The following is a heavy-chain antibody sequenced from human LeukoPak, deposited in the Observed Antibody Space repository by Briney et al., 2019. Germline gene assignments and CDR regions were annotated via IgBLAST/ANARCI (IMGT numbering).Heavy chain of an antibody. CDR1: GYTFTSYG. Sequence: ASVKVSCKASGYTFTSYGISWVRQAPGQGLEWMGIIDPSGGSTSYAQKFQGRVTMTRDTSTSTVYMELSSLRSEGTAVYYCARDGYVSSGWYSMGFDPWGQGTLVTVSS. J-gene: IGHJ5*02. V-gene: IGHV1-46*01. CDR2: IDPSGGST. CDR3: ARDGYVSSGWYSMGFDP. D-gene: IGHD6-19*01.